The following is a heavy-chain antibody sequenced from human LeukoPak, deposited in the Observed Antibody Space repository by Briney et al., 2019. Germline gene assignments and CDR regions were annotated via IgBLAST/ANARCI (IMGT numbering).Heavy chain of an antibody. J-gene: IGHJ6*02. CDR1: GGSFSGYY. CDR2: INHSGST. D-gene: IGHD2-2*01. V-gene: IGHV4-34*01. Sequence: SETLSLTCAVYGGSFSGYYWSWIRQPPGKGLEWIGEINHSGSTNYNPPLKSRVTISVDKSKNQFSLKLSSVTAADTAVYYCATRRRLGYCSSTGCYGHYYYGTDVWGQGTTVTVSS. CDR3: ATRRRLGYCSSTGCYGHYYYGTDV.